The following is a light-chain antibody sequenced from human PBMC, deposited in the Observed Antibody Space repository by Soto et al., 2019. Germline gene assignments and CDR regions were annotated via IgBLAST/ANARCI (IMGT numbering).Light chain of an antibody. V-gene: IGKV3-11*01. CDR2: DAS. CDR3: QQRSNWPPVYT. CDR1: QSVSSY. J-gene: IGKJ2*01. Sequence: EIVLTQSPATLSLSPGERATLSCRASQSVSSYLAWYQQKPGQAPRLLIYDASNRAAGIPARFSGSESGTDFTLTISSLEPEYFAVYYCQQRSNWPPVYTFGQGTKLQIK.